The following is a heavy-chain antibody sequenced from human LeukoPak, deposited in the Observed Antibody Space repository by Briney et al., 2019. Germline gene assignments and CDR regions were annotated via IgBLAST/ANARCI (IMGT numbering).Heavy chain of an antibody. D-gene: IGHD3-10*01. CDR3: AKDRPGAILWFDI. CDR1: GFTVSSIY. J-gene: IGHJ3*02. CDR2: ITGSGGST. Sequence: GGSLRLSCAASGFTVSSIYMNWVRQSPGKGLEWVSGITGSGGSTYYADSVKGRFTISRDNSKNTLYLQMNSLRAEDTAVYYCAKDRPGAILWFDIWGQGTMVTVSS. V-gene: IGHV3-23*01.